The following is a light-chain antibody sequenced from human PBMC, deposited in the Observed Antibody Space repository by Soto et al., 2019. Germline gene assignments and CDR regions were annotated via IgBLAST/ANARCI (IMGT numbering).Light chain of an antibody. V-gene: IGKV1-9*01. CDR2: AAS. CDR3: QQLNSYLPWT. CDR1: QGISSY. Sequence: DIQLTQSPSFPSASVGDRVTITCRASQGISSYLAWYQQKPGKAPKLLIYAASTLQSGVPSRFSGSGSGTEFTLTISSLQPEDFATYYCQQLNSYLPWTFGQGTKVEIK. J-gene: IGKJ1*01.